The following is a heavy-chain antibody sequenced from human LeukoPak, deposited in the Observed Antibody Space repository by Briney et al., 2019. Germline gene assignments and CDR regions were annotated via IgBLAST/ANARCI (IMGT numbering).Heavy chain of an antibody. CDR1: GFTFDDYT. V-gene: IGHV3-43*01. D-gene: IGHD5-18*01. CDR2: ISWDGGNT. CDR3: AKDFLRGYSYDYFDY. J-gene: IGHJ4*02. Sequence: GGSLRLSCAASGFTFDDYTMHWVRQAPGKGLEWVSLISWDGGNTFYADSVKGRFTISRDNSKNSLYLQMNSLRTEDTALYYCAKDFLRGYSYDYFDYWGQGTLVTVSS.